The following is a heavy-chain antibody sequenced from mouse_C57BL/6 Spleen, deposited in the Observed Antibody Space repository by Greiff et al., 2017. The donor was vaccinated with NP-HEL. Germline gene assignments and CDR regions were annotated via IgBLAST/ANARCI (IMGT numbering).Heavy chain of an antibody. Sequence: QVQLQQSGPELVKPGASVKISCKASGYAFSSSWMNWVKQRPGKGLEWIGRIYPGDGDTNYNGKFKGKATLTADKSSSTAYMPLSSLTSEDSAVYFCARWGYDGVDYGGQGTTLTVSS. J-gene: IGHJ2*01. D-gene: IGHD2-3*01. CDR3: ARWGYDGVDY. V-gene: IGHV1-82*01. CDR2: IYPGDGDT. CDR1: GYAFSSSW.